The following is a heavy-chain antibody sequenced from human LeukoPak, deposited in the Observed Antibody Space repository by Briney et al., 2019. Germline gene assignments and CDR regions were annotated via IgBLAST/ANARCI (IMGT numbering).Heavy chain of an antibody. J-gene: IGHJ4*02. V-gene: IGHV3-23*01. CDR3: AKNSGGTCYSHLDY. CDR1: GFTFSSYG. D-gene: IGHD2-15*01. CDR2: ISGSGGST. Sequence: GGSLRLSCAASGFTFSSYGMTWVRQAPGKGLEWVSGISGSGGSTYYEDSVKGRFTISRDNSKNTLYLQMNSLRAEDTVVYYCAKNSGGTCYSHLDYWGQGTLVTVSS.